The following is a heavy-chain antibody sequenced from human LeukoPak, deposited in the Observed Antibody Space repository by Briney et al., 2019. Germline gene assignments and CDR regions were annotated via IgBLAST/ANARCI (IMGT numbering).Heavy chain of an antibody. D-gene: IGHD1-26*01. V-gene: IGHV4-38-2*02. CDR2: IYHSGST. J-gene: IGHJ4*02. CDR3: ASQINSGSPFDY. Sequence: SETLSLTCTVSGYSISSGYYWGWIRPPPGKGLEWIGSIYHSGSTYYNPSLKSRVTISVDTSKNQFSLKLSSVTAADTAVYYCASQINSGSPFDYWGQGTLVTVSS. CDR1: GYSISSGYY.